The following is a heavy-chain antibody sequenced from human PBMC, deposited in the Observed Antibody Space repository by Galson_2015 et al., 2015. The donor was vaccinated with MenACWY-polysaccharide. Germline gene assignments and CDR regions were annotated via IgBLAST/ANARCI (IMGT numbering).Heavy chain of an antibody. CDR3: VKKTLPTPGGQHFDY. CDR2: IIGSGGST. Sequence: SLRLSCAASGFTFSSYAMSWVRQAPGKGLEWVSGIIGSGGSTYHADSVKGRFTISRDNSKNTLSLQMNSLRDEDTAVYYCVKKTLPTPGGQHFDYWGQGTLVTVSS. J-gene: IGHJ4*02. V-gene: IGHV3-23*01. CDR1: GFTFSSYA. D-gene: IGHD1-1*01.